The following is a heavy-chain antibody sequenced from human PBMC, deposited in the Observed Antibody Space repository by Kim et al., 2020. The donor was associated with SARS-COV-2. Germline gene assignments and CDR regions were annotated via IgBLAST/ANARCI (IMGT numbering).Heavy chain of an antibody. CDR2: ISYDGSNK. Sequence: GGSLRLSCAASGFTFSSYAMHWVRQAPVKGLEWVAAISYDGSNKYYADSVKGRFTIARDNSKNTLYLQMNSLRAEDTAVYYCARGTGGSYYYGMDVWGQGTTVTVSS. D-gene: IGHD2-15*01. J-gene: IGHJ6*02. CDR3: ARGTGGSYYYGMDV. CDR1: GFTFSSYA. V-gene: IGHV3-30*04.